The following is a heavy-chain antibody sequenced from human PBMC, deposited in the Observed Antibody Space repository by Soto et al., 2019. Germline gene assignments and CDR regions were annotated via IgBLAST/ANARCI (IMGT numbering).Heavy chain of an antibody. V-gene: IGHV6-1*01. CDR1: GGSVSSNTAS. CDR3: AKGDNLGPKTGYAFDP. CDR2: TYFRSKWYN. D-gene: IGHD5-12*01. Sequence: QSLSLTSAISGGSVSSNTASCNLIRQSPSRGLEWLGRTYFRSKWYNDYAVSVKSRIIINPDTSNNQFSLQLNSVTPEDTAVYFCAKGDNLGPKTGYAFDPWGQGIMVTVSS. J-gene: IGHJ5*02.